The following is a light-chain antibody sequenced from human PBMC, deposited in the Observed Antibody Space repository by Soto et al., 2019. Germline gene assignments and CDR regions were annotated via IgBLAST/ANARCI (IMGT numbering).Light chain of an antibody. CDR3: QQRSNWPPIT. CDR2: GAS. V-gene: IGKV3D-20*02. J-gene: IGKJ5*01. Sequence: EIVLTQSPGTLSLSPGERATLSCRAIQSVSSSYLAWYQQKPGQAPRLLIYGASSRATGVPARFSGSGSGTDFTLTISSLEPEDFAVYYCQQRSNWPPITFGQGTRLEIK. CDR1: QSVSSSY.